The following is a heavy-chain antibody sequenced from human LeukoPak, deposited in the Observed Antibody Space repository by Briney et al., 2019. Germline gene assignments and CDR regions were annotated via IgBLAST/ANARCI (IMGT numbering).Heavy chain of an antibody. J-gene: IGHJ3*02. Sequence: PGRSLRLSCAASGFPFSSYAMHWVRQAPGKGLEWVAAIWYDGTKKYYGDSVKGRFTTSRDNSKNTLYLQMNSLRAEDTAVYYCARIYCGGDCLDAAPLSDAFDIWGRGTMVTVSS. V-gene: IGHV3-33*01. CDR3: ARIYCGGDCLDAAPLSDAFDI. D-gene: IGHD2-21*02. CDR2: IWYDGTKK. CDR1: GFPFSSYA.